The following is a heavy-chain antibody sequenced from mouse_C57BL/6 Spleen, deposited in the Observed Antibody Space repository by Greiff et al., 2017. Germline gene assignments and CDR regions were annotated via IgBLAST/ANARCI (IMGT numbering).Heavy chain of an antibody. Sequence: VQLVESGPGLVQPSQSLSITCTVSGFSLTSYGVHWVRQSPGKGLEWLGVIWSGGSTDYNAAFISRLSISKDNSKSQVFFKMNSLQADDTAIYYCARSLITTVVANYAMDYWGQGTSVTVSS. CDR1: GFSLTSYG. V-gene: IGHV2-2*01. J-gene: IGHJ4*01. CDR3: ARSLITTVVANYAMDY. CDR2: IWSGGST. D-gene: IGHD1-1*01.